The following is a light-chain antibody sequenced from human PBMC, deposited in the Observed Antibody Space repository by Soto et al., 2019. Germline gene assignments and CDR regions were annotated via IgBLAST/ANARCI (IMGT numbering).Light chain of an antibody. Sequence: ENVFTQSPATLSVSTGERATLSCRASQSVSSNLVWYQHKPGQAPRLLIYGASTRATGIPARFSGSGSGTEFTLTISSLQSEDFAVYYCQQYNNWPWTFGQGTKVDIK. V-gene: IGKV3-15*01. J-gene: IGKJ1*01. CDR1: QSVSSN. CDR2: GAS. CDR3: QQYNNWPWT.